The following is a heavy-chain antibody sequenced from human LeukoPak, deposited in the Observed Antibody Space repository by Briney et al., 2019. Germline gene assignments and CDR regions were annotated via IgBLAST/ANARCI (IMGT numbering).Heavy chain of an antibody. CDR3: ARGVAQNGNPNYFDP. Sequence: GTSLRLSCAESGFIFSSYAMHWVRQAPGTGLEWVAVIWSDGSRQYYLDSVKGRFTISRDNSKNTLYLQMNSLRAEDTAVYSCARGVAQNGNPNYFDPWGRGTLVTVSS. CDR1: GFIFSSYA. D-gene: IGHD2-15*01. J-gene: IGHJ5*02. CDR2: IWSDGSRQ. V-gene: IGHV3-33*01.